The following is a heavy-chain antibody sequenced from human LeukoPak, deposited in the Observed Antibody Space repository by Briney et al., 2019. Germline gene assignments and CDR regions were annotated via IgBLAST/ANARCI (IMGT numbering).Heavy chain of an antibody. CDR2: ISSSSSYI. J-gene: IGHJ5*02. Sequence: GGSLRLSCAASGFTFSSYSMNWVRQAPGKGLEWVSSISSSSSYIYYADSVKGRLTISRDNAKNSLYLQMNSLRAEDTAVYYCARGQQLAFNWFDPWGQGTLVTVSS. V-gene: IGHV3-21*01. CDR1: GFTFSSYS. CDR3: ARGQQLAFNWFDP. D-gene: IGHD6-13*01.